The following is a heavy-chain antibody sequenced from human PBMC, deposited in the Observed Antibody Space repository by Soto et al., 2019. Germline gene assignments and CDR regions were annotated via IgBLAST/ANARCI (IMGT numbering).Heavy chain of an antibody. D-gene: IGHD3-22*01. J-gene: IGHJ6*02. CDR3: VYYYDSSGYSDYYYYGMDV. CDR2: INHSGST. CDR1: GGSFSGYY. Sequence: SETLSLTCAVYGGSFSGYYWSWIRQPPGKGLEWIGEINHSGSTNYNPSLKSRVTISVDTSKNQFSLKLSSVTAADTAVYYCVYYYDSSGYSDYYYYGMDVWGQGTTVTVSS. V-gene: IGHV4-34*01.